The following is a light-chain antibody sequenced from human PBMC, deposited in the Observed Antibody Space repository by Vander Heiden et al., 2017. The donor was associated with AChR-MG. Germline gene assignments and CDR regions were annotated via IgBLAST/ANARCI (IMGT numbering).Light chain of an antibody. CDR2: DVT. J-gene: IGLJ1*01. V-gene: IGLV2-14*03. Sequence: QSPLTQPAPVSGSPRQSITVSCTGTDSDIGGYDYVSWYQQHPDKAPKLIMYDVTNRPSGASTRFSGSKSGSTASLTISGLQAEDEADDDCSSYSTTDTRVVFGTGTKVTVL. CDR1: DSDIGGYDY. CDR3: SSYSTTDTRVV.